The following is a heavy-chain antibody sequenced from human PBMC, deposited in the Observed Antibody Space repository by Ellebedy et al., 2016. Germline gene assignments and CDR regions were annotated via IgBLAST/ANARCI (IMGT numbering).Heavy chain of an antibody. D-gene: IGHD3-10*01. J-gene: IGHJ5*02. CDR3: AKWTSFGTLDWFDP. Sequence: GGSLRLXXAASGFTFSSYAMSWVRQAPGKGLEWVSAISGSGGSTYYADSVKGRFTISRDNSKNTLYLQMNSLRAEDTAVYYCAKWTSFGTLDWFDPWGQGTLVTVSS. CDR2: ISGSGGST. V-gene: IGHV3-23*01. CDR1: GFTFSSYA.